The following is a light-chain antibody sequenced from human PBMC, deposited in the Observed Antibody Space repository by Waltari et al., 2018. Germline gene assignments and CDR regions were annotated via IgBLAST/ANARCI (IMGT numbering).Light chain of an antibody. Sequence: DIQMTQTPSTLSASVGDRVVITCRASQSFGSWLAWYQQKPGTAPSLLVYKTSILQNGVPSRVNGSGSGTEFTLTISSLQPADFATYYCQQYKNFLGTFGQGTKVEV. CDR1: QSFGSW. CDR3: QQYKNFLGT. J-gene: IGKJ1*01. CDR2: KTS. V-gene: IGKV1-5*03.